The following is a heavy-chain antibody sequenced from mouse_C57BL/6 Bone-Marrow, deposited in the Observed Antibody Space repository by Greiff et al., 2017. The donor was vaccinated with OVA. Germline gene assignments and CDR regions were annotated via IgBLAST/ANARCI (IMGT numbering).Heavy chain of an antibody. V-gene: IGHV14-3*01. J-gene: IGHJ2*01. Sequence: VQLQQSGPELVKPGASVKMSCKASGYTFTDYNMHWVKQRPEQGLEWIGRIDPANGNTKYAPKFQGKATITADTSSNTAYLQLSSLTSEDTAIYYCARFLDYWGQGTTLTVSS. CDR2: IDPANGNT. CDR3: ARFLDY. CDR1: GYTFTDYN.